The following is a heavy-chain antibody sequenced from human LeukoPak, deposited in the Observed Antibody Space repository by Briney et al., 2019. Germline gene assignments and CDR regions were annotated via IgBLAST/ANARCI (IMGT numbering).Heavy chain of an antibody. CDR1: GGSISSSSYY. V-gene: IGHV4-39*07. D-gene: IGHD3-3*01. J-gene: IGHJ6*03. Sequence: SETLSLTCTVSGGSISSSSYYWGWIRQPPGKGLEWIGSIYYSGSTYYNPSLKSRVTISVDTSKNQFSLKLSSVTAADTAVYYCASGVGVLRFLEWLLSPAYMDVWGKGTTVTVSS. CDR3: ASGVGVLRFLEWLLSPAYMDV. CDR2: IYYSGST.